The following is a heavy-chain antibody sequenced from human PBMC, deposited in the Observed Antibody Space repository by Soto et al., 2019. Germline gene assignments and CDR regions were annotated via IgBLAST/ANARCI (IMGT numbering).Heavy chain of an antibody. CDR3: ARYGSGSYYPTTFDY. V-gene: IGHV4-31*03. CDR2: IYYSGST. D-gene: IGHD3-10*01. Sequence: QVQLQESGPGLVKPSQTLSLTCTVSGGSISSSGYNWSWIRQHPGKGLEWIGYIYYSGSTYYNPSLQSRVTXPXXXSXXQFSLKLSSVTAADPAVYFCARYGSGSYYPTTFDYWGQGTLVTVSS. J-gene: IGHJ4*02. CDR1: GGSISSSGYN.